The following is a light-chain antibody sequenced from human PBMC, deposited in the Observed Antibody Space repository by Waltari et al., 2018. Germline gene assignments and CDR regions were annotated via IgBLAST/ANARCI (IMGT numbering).Light chain of an antibody. CDR2: GAS. V-gene: IGKV3-20*01. Sequence: EVVLTQSPGTLSLSPGERATLSCRTSQSVTRALAWYQQKPGQAPRLLIYGASNRATGIPDRFSGSGSGTDFSLTISSLEPEDFAVYYCQHYLRLPVTFGQGTKVEVK. CDR3: QHYLRLPVT. J-gene: IGKJ1*01. CDR1: QSVTRA.